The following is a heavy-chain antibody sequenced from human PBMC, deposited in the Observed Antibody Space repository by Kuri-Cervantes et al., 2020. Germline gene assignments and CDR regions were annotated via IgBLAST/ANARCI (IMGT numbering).Heavy chain of an antibody. CDR1: GFTFSSYW. D-gene: IGHD4-17*01. CDR3: ARGATVTTYYFAY. J-gene: IGHJ4*02. V-gene: IGHV3-7*04. CDR2: IKQDGSEK. Sequence: GGSLRLSCAASGFTFSSYWMSWVRQAPGKGLEWVANIKQDGSEKYYADSVKGRFTIPRDNSKNTLYLQMNSLRAEDTAVYYCARGATVTTYYFAYWGQGTLVTVSS.